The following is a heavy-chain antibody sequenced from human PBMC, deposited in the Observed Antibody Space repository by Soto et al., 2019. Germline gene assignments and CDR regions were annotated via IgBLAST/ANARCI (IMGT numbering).Heavy chain of an antibody. CDR1: GDTFNFYT. V-gene: IGHV1-69*02. Sequence: QVQLVQSGAEVKKPGSSVKVSCTASGDTFNFYTINWVRQAPGQGLEWVGRVNPIVGMSNSAQKFQGRVSITADKSTNKASLFRTSLKSEDTAMYYCATSYGSGSTHFDYWGQGTRVTVSS. J-gene: IGHJ4*02. D-gene: IGHD3-10*01. CDR2: VNPIVGMS. CDR3: ATSYGSGSTHFDY.